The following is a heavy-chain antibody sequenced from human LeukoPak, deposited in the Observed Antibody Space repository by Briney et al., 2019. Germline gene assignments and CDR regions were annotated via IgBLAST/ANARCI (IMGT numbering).Heavy chain of an antibody. Sequence: GGSLRLSCAASGFTFSTYGMNWVRQAPGKGLEWISYISGSGYTMYYADSVKGRFTISRDNAKNSLYLQMNSLRAEDTAVYYCATSRGFGLGELSNWGQGTLVTVSS. V-gene: IGHV3-48*04. D-gene: IGHD3-10*01. CDR2: ISGSGYTM. CDR1: GFTFSTYG. J-gene: IGHJ4*02. CDR3: ATSRGFGLGELSN.